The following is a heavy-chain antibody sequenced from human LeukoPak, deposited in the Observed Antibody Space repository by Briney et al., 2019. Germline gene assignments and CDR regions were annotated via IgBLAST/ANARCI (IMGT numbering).Heavy chain of an antibody. CDR2: ISGSGGST. V-gene: IGHV3-23*01. CDR1: GFTFSGYW. Sequence: QPGGSLRLSCAASGFTFSGYWMSWVRQAPGKGLEWVSAISGSGGSTYYADSVKGRFTISRDNSKNTLYLQMNSLRAEDTAVYYCAKDSSDYGDNEYWGQGTLVTVSS. J-gene: IGHJ4*02. D-gene: IGHD4-17*01. CDR3: AKDSSDYGDNEY.